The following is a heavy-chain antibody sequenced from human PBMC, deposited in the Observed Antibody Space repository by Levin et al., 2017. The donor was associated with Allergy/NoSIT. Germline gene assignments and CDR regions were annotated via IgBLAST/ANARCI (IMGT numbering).Heavy chain of an antibody. J-gene: IGHJ4*02. V-gene: IGHV3-30*18. Sequence: GGSLRLSCAASGFTFSSYGMHWVRQAPGKGLEWVAVISYDGSNKYYADSVKGRFTISRDNSKNTLYLQMNSLRAEDTAVYYCAKDGAIWFGELDYYFDYWGQGTLVTVSS. D-gene: IGHD3-10*01. CDR3: AKDGAIWFGELDYYFDY. CDR2: ISYDGSNK. CDR1: GFTFSSYG.